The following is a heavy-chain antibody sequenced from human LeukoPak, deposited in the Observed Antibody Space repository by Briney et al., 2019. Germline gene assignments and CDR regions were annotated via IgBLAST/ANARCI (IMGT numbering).Heavy chain of an antibody. CDR2: ISSSSDTI. J-gene: IGHJ4*02. CDR1: GFTFSTYS. CDR3: ARDLRSGWYYFDC. D-gene: IGHD6-19*01. V-gene: IGHV3-48*02. Sequence: GGSLRLSCAASGFTFSTYSMNWLRQAPGKGLEWVSYISSSSDTIYYADSVKGRFTISRDNAKNSLYLQMNSLRDQDTAVYYCARDLRSGWYYFDCWGQGTLVTVSS.